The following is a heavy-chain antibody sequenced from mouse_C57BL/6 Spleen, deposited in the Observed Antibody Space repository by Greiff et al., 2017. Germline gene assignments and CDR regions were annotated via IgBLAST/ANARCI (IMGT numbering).Heavy chain of an antibody. CDR2: IYPSDSET. CDR3: ARRNPYGSSLDY. CDR1: GYTFTSYW. V-gene: IGHV1-61*01. Sequence: VQLQQPGAELVRPGSSVKLSCKASGYTFTSYWMDWVKQRPGQGLEWIGNIYPSDSETHYNQKFKDKATLTVDKSSSTAYMQLSSLTSEDSAVYYCARRNPYGSSLDYWGQGTTLTVSS. J-gene: IGHJ2*01. D-gene: IGHD1-1*01.